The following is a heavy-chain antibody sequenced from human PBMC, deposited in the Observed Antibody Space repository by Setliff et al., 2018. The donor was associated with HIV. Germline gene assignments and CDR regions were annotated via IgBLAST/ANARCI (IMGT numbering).Heavy chain of an antibody. CDR3: ARDKDEDYGSTSFDY. CDR1: GFTFSDYY. CDR2: ISRDGNTI. V-gene: IGHV3-11*01. Sequence: GGSLRLSCAASGFTFSDYYMSWLRQAPGKGLEWVSYISRDGNTIYYADSVKGRFTISRGNAKSSLYLQLNSLRPEDTAVYYCARDKDEDYGSTSFDYWGQGILVTVSS. J-gene: IGHJ4*02. D-gene: IGHD4-17*01.